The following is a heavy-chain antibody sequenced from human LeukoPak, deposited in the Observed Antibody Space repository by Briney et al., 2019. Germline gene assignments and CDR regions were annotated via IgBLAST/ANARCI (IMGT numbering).Heavy chain of an antibody. D-gene: IGHD3-3*01. CDR1: GYTFTSYG. V-gene: IGHV1-3*01. CDR3: ARGLSGTSGYYDFWSGYYDYYYYYGMDV. CDR2: INAGNGNT. J-gene: IGHJ6*02. Sequence: ASVKVSCKASGYTFTSYGISWVRQAPGQRLEWMGWINAGNGNTKYSQKFQGRVTITRDTSASTAYMELSSLRSEDTAVYYCARGLSGTSGYYDFWSGYYDYYYYYGMDVWGQGTTVTVSS.